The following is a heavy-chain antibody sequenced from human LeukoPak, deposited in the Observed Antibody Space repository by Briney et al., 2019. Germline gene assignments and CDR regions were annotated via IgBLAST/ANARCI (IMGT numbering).Heavy chain of an antibody. CDR2: IYYSGST. CDR1: GGSVSSGSYY. D-gene: IGHD3-10*01. Sequence: PSETLSLTCTVSGGSVSSGSYYWSWIRQPPGEGLEWIGYIYYSGSTNYNPSLKSRVTISVDTSKNQFTLKLSSVTAADTAVYYCARFRFGELSAFDYWGQGTLVTVSS. J-gene: IGHJ4*02. V-gene: IGHV4-61*01. CDR3: ARFRFGELSAFDY.